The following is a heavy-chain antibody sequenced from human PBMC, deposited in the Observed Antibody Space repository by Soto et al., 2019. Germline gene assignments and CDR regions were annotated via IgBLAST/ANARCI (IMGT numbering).Heavy chain of an antibody. V-gene: IGHV3-48*01. CDR2: ISSSGSTI. CDR3: ARDRLLWFGELLHKYYYYGMDV. D-gene: IGHD3-10*01. CDR1: GFTFSSYA. J-gene: IGHJ6*02. Sequence: GGSLRLSCAASGFTFSSYAMSWVRQAPGKGLEWVSYISSSGSTIYYADSVKGRFTISRDNSKNTLYLQMNSLRAEDTAVYYCARDRLLWFGELLHKYYYYGMDVWGQGTTVTVSS.